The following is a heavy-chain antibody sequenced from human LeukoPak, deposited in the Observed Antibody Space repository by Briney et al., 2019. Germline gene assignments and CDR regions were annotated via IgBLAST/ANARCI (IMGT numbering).Heavy chain of an antibody. CDR3: ASTGITGTV. J-gene: IGHJ4*02. V-gene: IGHV3-48*04. CDR1: GFIISSYS. Sequence: GGSLRLSCAASGFIISSYSMNWVRQAPGKGLEWVSYISSSSSTIYYADSVKGRFTISRDNAKNSLYLQMNSLRAEDTAVYYCASTGITGTVWGQGTLVTVSS. CDR2: ISSSSSTI. D-gene: IGHD1-20*01.